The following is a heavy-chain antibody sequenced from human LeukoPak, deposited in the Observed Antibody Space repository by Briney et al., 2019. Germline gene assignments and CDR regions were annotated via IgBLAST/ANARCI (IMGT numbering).Heavy chain of an antibody. J-gene: IGHJ4*02. Sequence: PGGSLRLSCVGSGFTFRSHAMSWVRQAPEKGLEYVSGIYENGGTTYYADSVKGRFSISRDNSKNSVYLQMDSLRVEETAVYSCVRGHLWLENWGQGTLVTVSS. V-gene: IGHV3-23*01. D-gene: IGHD3-3*02. CDR3: VRGHLWLEN. CDR1: GFTFRSHA. CDR2: IYENGGTT.